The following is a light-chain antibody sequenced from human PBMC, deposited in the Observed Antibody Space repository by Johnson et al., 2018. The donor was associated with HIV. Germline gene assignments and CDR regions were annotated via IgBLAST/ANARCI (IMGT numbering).Light chain of an antibody. V-gene: IGLV1-51*01. CDR3: GTWDSSLSLLYV. J-gene: IGLJ1*01. CDR2: DNN. CDR1: SSNIGNNY. Sequence: QSVLTQPPSVSAAPGQKVTISCSGSSSNIGNNYVSWYQQLPGTAPKLLIYDNNKRPSGIPDRFSGSKSGTPATLGITGLQTGDAADYYCGTWDSSLSLLYVFGTGTKVTVL.